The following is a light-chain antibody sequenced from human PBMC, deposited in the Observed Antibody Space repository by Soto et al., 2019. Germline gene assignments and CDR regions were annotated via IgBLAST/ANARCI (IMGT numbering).Light chain of an antibody. CDR1: QSLLHSNGYNY. Sequence: DIVMTQSPLSLPVTPGEPAPISCRSSQSLLHSNGYNYLDWYLQKPGQSPQLLIYLGSNRASGVPDRFSGSGSGTDFTLKISRVEAEDVGVYYCMQALQTPLTFGQGTKVDI. CDR3: MQALQTPLT. V-gene: IGKV2-28*01. J-gene: IGKJ1*01. CDR2: LGS.